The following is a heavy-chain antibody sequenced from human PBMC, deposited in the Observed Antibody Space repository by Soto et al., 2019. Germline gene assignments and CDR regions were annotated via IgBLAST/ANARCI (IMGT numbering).Heavy chain of an antibody. CDR1: GYTFTSYY. Sequence: ASVKVSCKASGYTFTSYYMHWVRQAPGQGLEWMGIINPSGGSTSYAQKFQGRVTMTRDTSTNTVYMELSSLRSEDTAVYYCARENCSSTSCYVYFDYWGQGTLVTVSS. D-gene: IGHD2-2*01. CDR2: INPSGGST. J-gene: IGHJ4*02. CDR3: ARENCSSTSCYVYFDY. V-gene: IGHV1-46*03.